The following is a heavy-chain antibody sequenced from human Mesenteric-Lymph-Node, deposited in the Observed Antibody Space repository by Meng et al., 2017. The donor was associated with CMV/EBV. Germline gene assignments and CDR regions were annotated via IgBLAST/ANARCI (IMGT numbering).Heavy chain of an antibody. J-gene: IGHJ5*02. Sequence: GSLRLSCTVSGGSISSGYYWGWIRQPPGKGLEWIGSIYHSGSTYYNPSLKSRVTISVDTSKNQFSLKLSSVTAADTAVYYCARDHGTMIVVAPEWFDPWGQGTLVTVSS. CDR2: IYHSGST. V-gene: IGHV4-38-2*02. CDR1: GGSISSGYY. CDR3: ARDHGTMIVVAPEWFDP. D-gene: IGHD3-22*01.